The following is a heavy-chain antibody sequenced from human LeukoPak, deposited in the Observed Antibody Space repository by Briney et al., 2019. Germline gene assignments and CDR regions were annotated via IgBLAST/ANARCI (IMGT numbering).Heavy chain of an antibody. D-gene: IGHD3-22*01. CDR2: IYYSGST. CDR3: ARHVGNYYDSSGYYYGRNEYFQH. CDR1: GGSISSSSSY. J-gene: IGHJ1*01. Sequence: SETLSLTCAVSGGSISSSSSYWGWIRQPPGKGLEWIGSIYYSGSTYYNPSLKSRVTISVDTSKNQFSLKLSSVTAADTAVYYCARHVGNYYDSSGYYYGRNEYFQHWGQGTLVTVSS. V-gene: IGHV4-39*01.